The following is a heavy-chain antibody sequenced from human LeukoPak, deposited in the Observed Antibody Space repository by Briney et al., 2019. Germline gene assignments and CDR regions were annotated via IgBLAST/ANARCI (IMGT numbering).Heavy chain of an antibody. CDR2: INWSAGRT. CDR3: TRGGPAYCGADCYDFDY. V-gene: IGHV3-20*04. D-gene: IGHD2-21*02. J-gene: IGHJ4*02. Sequence: GESLKISCVVSGFNFEDYGMSWVRQGPGKGLEWVSSINWSAGRTGYADSVKGRFTISRDNAKNSLYLQVNSLRAEDTAFYYCTRGGPAYCGADCYDFDYWGQGSLVTVSS. CDR1: GFNFEDYG.